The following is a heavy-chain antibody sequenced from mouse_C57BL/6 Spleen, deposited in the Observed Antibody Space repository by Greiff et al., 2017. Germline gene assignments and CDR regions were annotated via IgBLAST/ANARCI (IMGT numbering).Heavy chain of an antibody. CDR1: GYTFTSYW. CDR3: ARLNLPYYFDY. V-gene: IGHV1-82*01. Sequence: VQLQQSGAELAKPGASVKLSCKASGYTFTSYWMHWVKQRPGQGLEWIGRIYPGDGDTNYNGKFKGKATLTADKSSSTAYMQLSSLTSEDSAVYFCARLNLPYYFDYWGQGTTLTVSS. J-gene: IGHJ2*01. CDR2: IYPGDGDT. D-gene: IGHD1-3*01.